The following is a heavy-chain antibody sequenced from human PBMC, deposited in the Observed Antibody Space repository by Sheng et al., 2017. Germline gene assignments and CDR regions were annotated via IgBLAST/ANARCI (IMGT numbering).Heavy chain of an antibody. CDR1: GYTFTNYG. V-gene: IGHV1-18*01. D-gene: IGHD3-22*01. CDR2: ISAYNAKT. J-gene: IGHJ4*02. CDR3: ARDRGYYDPRSFDY. Sequence: QVQLVQSGTEVRKPGASVKVSCKASGYTFTNYGISWVRQAPGQGLEWMGWISAYNAKTNYAQTLQGRITLTTDTPTSTAYMELRSLRSDDTAVYYCARDRGYYDPRSFDYWGQGTLVTVSS.